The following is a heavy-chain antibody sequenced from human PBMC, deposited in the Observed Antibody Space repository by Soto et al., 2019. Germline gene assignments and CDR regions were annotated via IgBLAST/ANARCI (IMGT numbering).Heavy chain of an antibody. J-gene: IGHJ6*02. CDR3: AKESYSSSSYYYGMDV. CDR1: GFTFSSYA. CDR2: ISYDGSNK. V-gene: IGHV3-30*04. Sequence: QVQLVESGGGVVQPGTSLRLSCTASGFTFSSYAMHWVRQAPGKGLEWVAVISYDGSNKYYADSVKGRFTISRDNSKNTLFLQMNSLRGEDTAVYYCAKESYSSSSYYYGMDVWGQGTTVTVSS. D-gene: IGHD6-6*01.